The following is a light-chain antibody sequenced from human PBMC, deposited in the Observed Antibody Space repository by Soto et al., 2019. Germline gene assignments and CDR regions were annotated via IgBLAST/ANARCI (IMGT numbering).Light chain of an antibody. CDR1: QSVTSSY. Sequence: EIVLTQSPGTLSLSPGERATLSCRASQSVTSSYLVWYQQKPGQAPRLLIYGASNRATGIPDRFSGSGSGTDSTLTISRLEPEDFAVYYCQQYGSSPPLTFGGGTKVEIK. CDR2: GAS. CDR3: QQYGSSPPLT. V-gene: IGKV3-20*01. J-gene: IGKJ4*01.